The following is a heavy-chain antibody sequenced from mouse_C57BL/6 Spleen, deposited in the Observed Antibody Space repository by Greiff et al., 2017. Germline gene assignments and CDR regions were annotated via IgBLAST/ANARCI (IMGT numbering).Heavy chain of an antibody. V-gene: IGHV10-1*01. CDR3: VRDYYGSSHAMDY. D-gene: IGHD1-1*01. CDR1: GFSFNTYA. CDR2: IRSKSNNSAT. Sequence: EVQRVESGGGLVQPKGSLKLSCAASGFSFNTYAMNWVRQAPGQGLEWVARIRSKSNNSATYYADSVKDRFTISRDDSESMLYLQMNNFQTEDTAMYYCVRDYYGSSHAMDYWGQGTSVTVSS. J-gene: IGHJ4*01.